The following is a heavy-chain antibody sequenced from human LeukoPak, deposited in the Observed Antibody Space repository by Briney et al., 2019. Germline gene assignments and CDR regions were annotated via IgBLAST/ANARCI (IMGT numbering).Heavy chain of an antibody. CDR2: IYYSGST. CDR3: ARGRGASPYYDFWSGYYSGLFDY. D-gene: IGHD3-3*01. CDR1: GGSISSYY. J-gene: IGHJ4*02. Sequence: SETLSLTCTVSGGSISSYYWSWIRQPPGKGLEWIGYIYYSGSTNYNPSLKSRVTISGDTSKNQFSLKLSSVTAADTAVYYCARGRGASPYYDFWSGYYSGLFDYWGQGTLVTVSS. V-gene: IGHV4-59*01.